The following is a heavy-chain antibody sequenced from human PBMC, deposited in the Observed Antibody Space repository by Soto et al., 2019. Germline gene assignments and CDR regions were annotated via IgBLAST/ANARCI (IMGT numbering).Heavy chain of an antibody. CDR2: IIPIFGTA. CDR3: ARDGGAHSSGYYGY. V-gene: IGHV1-69*13. D-gene: IGHD3-22*01. Sequence: GASVKVSRKASGGTFSSYAISWVRQAPGQGLEWMGGIIPIFGTASYAQKFQGRVTITADESTSTAYMELSSLRSEDTAVYYCARDGGAHSSGYYGYWGQGTLVTVSS. CDR1: GGTFSSYA. J-gene: IGHJ4*02.